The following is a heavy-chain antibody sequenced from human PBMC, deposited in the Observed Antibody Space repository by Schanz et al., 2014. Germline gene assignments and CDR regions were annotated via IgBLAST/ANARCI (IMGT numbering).Heavy chain of an antibody. CDR1: GYTFTSYG. Sequence: QVQLVQSGGEVKTPGASVKVSCKASGYTFTSYGINWVRQAPGQGLEWMGWISPYNGNTNYAQKFQGRLTITADKSTSTAYMELSSLRSEDTAMYYCTRGGYSYALSAFDIWGRGTMVTVSS. D-gene: IGHD5-18*01. CDR2: ISPYNGNT. CDR3: TRGGYSYALSAFDI. J-gene: IGHJ3*02. V-gene: IGHV1-18*01.